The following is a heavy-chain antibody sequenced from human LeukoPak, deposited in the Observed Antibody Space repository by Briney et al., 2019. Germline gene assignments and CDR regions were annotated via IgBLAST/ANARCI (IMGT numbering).Heavy chain of an antibody. CDR1: GGSISTYL. CDR2: INYSGST. J-gene: IGHJ3*02. Sequence: PSETLCLTCTVSGGSISTYLWSWIRQPPGKGLEWMGDINYSGSTNYNPSLKSRVTISVDTSKNQFSLKLTSVTAADTAVYYCARGVHISAYWSSGKNAFDSWGQGTMVTVSS. CDR3: ARGVHISAYWSSGKNAFDS. V-gene: IGHV4-59*01. D-gene: IGHD3-22*01.